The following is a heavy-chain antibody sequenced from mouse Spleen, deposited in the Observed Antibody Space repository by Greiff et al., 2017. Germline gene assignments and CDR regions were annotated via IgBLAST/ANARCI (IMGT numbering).Heavy chain of an antibody. V-gene: IGHV5-9*04. CDR3: ARAYYDYDYFDY. CDR1: GFTFSSYA. J-gene: IGHJ2*01. Sequence: EVKLVESGGGLVKLGGSLKLSCAASGFTFSSYAMSWVRQTPEKRLEWVATISSGGGNTYYPDSVKGRFTISRDNAKNTLYLQMSSLKSEDTAMYYCARAYYDYDYFDYWGQGTTLTVSS. D-gene: IGHD2-4*01. CDR2: ISSGGGNT.